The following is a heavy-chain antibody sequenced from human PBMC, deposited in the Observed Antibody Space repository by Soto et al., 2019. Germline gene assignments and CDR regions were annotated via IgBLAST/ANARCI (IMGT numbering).Heavy chain of an antibody. CDR2: IYYSGST. CDR3: ARVWSGYYDEYNWFDP. D-gene: IGHD3-3*01. CDR1: GGSISSGDYY. Sequence: SETLSLTCTVSGGSISSGDYYWSWIRQPPGKGLEWIGYIYYSGSTYYNPSLKSRVTISVDTSKNQFSLKLSSVTAADTAVYYCARVWSGYYDEYNWFDPWGQGTLVTVPQ. J-gene: IGHJ5*02. V-gene: IGHV4-30-4*01.